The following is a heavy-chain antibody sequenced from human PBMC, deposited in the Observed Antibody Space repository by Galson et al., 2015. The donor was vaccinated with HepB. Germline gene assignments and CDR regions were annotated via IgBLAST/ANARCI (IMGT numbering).Heavy chain of an antibody. D-gene: IGHD3-22*01. CDR2: IYYSGST. J-gene: IGHJ3*02. CDR1: GGSISSGGYY. CDR3: ARGIYDSSGYYHDAFDI. V-gene: IGHV4-31*03. Sequence: TLSLTCTVSGGSISSGGYYWSWIRQHPGKGLEWIGYIYYSGSTYYNPSLKSRVTISVDTSKNQFSLKLSSVTAADTAVYYCARGIYDSSGYYHDAFDIWGQGTMVTVSS.